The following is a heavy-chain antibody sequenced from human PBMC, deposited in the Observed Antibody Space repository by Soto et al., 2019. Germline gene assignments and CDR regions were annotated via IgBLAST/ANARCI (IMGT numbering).Heavy chain of an antibody. J-gene: IGHJ4*02. D-gene: IGHD3-10*01. CDR1: GFTFSSYA. CDR3: AKGGGVRGGYFDY. V-gene: IGHV3-23*01. CDR2: ISGSGGST. Sequence: EVQLLESGGGLVQPGGSLRLSCAASGFTFSSYARSWVRQAPGKGLEWVSAISGSGGSTNYADSVKGRFTISRDNPKNPLYLQMNSLRAEDTAVYYCAKGGGVRGGYFDYWGQGTLVTVSS.